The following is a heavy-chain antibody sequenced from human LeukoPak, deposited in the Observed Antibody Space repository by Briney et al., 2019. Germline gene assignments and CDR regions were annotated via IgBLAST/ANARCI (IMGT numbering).Heavy chain of an antibody. CDR2: IPSDGSNR. CDR3: VREDIVVVTTLDH. Sequence: PGGSLRLSCAASGFSFSRFWMHWVRQAPGKGLVWISRIPSDGSNRDYADSVKGRFTISRDNAKNTLYLQMNSLRTEDTAVYFCVREDIVVVTTLDHWGQGSLVTVSS. CDR1: GFSFSRFW. D-gene: IGHD2-21*02. J-gene: IGHJ4*02. V-gene: IGHV3-74*01.